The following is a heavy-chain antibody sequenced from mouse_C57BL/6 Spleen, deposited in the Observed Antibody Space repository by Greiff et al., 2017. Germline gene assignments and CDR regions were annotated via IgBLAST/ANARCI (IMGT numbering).Heavy chain of an antibody. CDR1: GYTFTSYW. D-gene: IGHD1-1*01. Sequence: QVQLQQPGAELVMPGASVKLSCKASGYTFTSYWMHWVKQRPGQGLEWIGEIDPSDSYTNYNQKFKGKSTLTVDKSSSTAYMQLSSLTSEDSAVYYCARDYYYGSSHYAMDYWGQGTSVTVSS. V-gene: IGHV1-69*01. CDR2: IDPSDSYT. CDR3: ARDYYYGSSHYAMDY. J-gene: IGHJ4*01.